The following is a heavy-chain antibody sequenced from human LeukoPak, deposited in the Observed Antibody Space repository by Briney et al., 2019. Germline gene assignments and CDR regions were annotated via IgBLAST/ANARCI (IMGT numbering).Heavy chain of an antibody. CDR1: GYTFTGYY. V-gene: IGHV1-2*02. J-gene: IGHJ3*02. CDR2: INSNSGGT. Sequence: ASVKVSCKASGYTFTGYYMHWVRQAPGQGLEWVAWINSNSGGTNYAQKFQGRVTMTRDTSISTAYMELSRLRSDDTAVYYCARAPGASIGVTRNAFDIWGQGAMVTVSS. CDR3: ARAPGASIGVTRNAFDI. D-gene: IGHD5-12*01.